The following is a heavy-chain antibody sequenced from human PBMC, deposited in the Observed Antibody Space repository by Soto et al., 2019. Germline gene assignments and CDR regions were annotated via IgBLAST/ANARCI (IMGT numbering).Heavy chain of an antibody. CDR2: VSAYNGNT. Sequence: QVQLVQSGAEVKKPGASVKVSCKASGYTFTSYGISWVRQAPGQGLEWMGWVSAYNGNTNYAQKLQARATMTTDTSTSTAYMELRSLRSDDTAVYYCARGAHYDFWSGPTFYYYYYGMDVWGQGTTVTVSS. CDR3: ARGAHYDFWSGPTFYYYYYGMDV. J-gene: IGHJ6*02. D-gene: IGHD3-3*01. V-gene: IGHV1-18*01. CDR1: GYTFTSYG.